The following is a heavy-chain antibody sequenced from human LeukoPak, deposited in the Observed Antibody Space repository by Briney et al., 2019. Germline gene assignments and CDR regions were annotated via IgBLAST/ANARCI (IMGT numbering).Heavy chain of an antibody. D-gene: IGHD3-10*01. J-gene: IGHJ4*02. CDR1: GFTFSSYG. CDR2: IRFDGRKK. V-gene: IGHV3-30*02. Sequence: PGGSLSLSCAASGFTFSSYGMHWVRQAPGKGLEWVAFIRFDGRKKYYADSVKGRFTISRDNSKNTLFLQMNSLRAEDRAVYYCAKDSPPSAGWFGDEPPRHPLDYWGQGTLVTVSS. CDR3: AKDSPPSAGWFGDEPPRHPLDY.